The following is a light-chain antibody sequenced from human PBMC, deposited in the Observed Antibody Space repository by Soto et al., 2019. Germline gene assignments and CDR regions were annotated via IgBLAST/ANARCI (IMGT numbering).Light chain of an antibody. CDR1: QTVSSY. Sequence: ENVLTQSPGTLSLSPGERATLSCRASQTVSSYLTWYQQRPGQAPRLLIYGASKRATGIPDRFSGSGSGTDFTLTISRLEPEDFALYYCQQYGTSPITFGQGPRLEI. CDR3: QQYGTSPIT. J-gene: IGKJ5*01. CDR2: GAS. V-gene: IGKV3-20*01.